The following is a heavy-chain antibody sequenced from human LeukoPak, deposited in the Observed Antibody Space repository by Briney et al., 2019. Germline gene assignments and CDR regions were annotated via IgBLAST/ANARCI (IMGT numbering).Heavy chain of an antibody. V-gene: IGHV1-2*02. D-gene: IGHD3-10*01. Sequence: ASVKVSCKASGYTFTGYYMHWVRQAPGQGLEWMGWINPNSGGTNYAKKFQGRVTMNRDTSNSTAYMQLSRLTSDDTAVYYCARSGASSGSYSVWFDPWGQGTLVTVSS. CDR1: GYTFTGYY. CDR3: ARSGASSGSYSVWFDP. CDR2: INPNSGGT. J-gene: IGHJ5*02.